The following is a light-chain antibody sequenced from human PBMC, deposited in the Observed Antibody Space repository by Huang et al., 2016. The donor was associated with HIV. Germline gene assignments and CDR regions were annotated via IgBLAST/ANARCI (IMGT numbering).Light chain of an antibody. CDR1: QSLRDTY. V-gene: IGKV3-20*01. CDR2: GAA. Sequence: EIVLTQSPGTLSLSPGETATFSCRASQSLRDTYIAWYQQSPGQAPRLLIYGAASRATGIPDRCSGSGSGTDFTLTINRLEPQDFAVYFCLQYDRSPLTFGGGTKVEL. CDR3: LQYDRSPLT. J-gene: IGKJ4*01.